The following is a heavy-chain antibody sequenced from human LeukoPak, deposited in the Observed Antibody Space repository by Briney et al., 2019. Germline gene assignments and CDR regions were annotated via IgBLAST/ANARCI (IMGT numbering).Heavy chain of an antibody. CDR3: ASAAVDYDILTGSYYYYGMDV. V-gene: IGHV4-30-4*01. Sequence: SQTLSLTCTVSGGSISSGDYYWSWIRQPPGKGLEWIGYIYYSGSTYYNPSLKSRVTISVDTSKSQFSLKLSSVTAADTAVYYCASAAVDYDILTGSYYYYGMDVWGKGTTVTVSS. CDR2: IYYSGST. CDR1: GGSISSGDYY. D-gene: IGHD3-9*01. J-gene: IGHJ6*04.